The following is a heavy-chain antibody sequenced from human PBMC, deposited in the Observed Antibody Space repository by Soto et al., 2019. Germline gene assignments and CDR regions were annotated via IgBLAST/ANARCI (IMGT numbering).Heavy chain of an antibody. Sequence: GPLRLSCAASGLIFSNYAMTWVRQAPGKGLEWVSTISGNGGETFYADSVEGRFTISRDNSENTVYLQMNRLRAEDTAVYYCTKGGHASFYDFWGQGTLVTVSS. V-gene: IGHV3-23*01. D-gene: IGHD3-3*01. CDR1: GLIFSNYA. CDR3: TKGGHASFYDF. CDR2: ISGNGGET. J-gene: IGHJ4*02.